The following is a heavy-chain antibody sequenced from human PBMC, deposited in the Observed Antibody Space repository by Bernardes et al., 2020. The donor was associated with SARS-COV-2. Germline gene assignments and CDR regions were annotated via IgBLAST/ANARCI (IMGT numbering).Heavy chain of an antibody. V-gene: IGHV4-38-2*01. CDR2: IYHSGST. Sequence: SETLSLTCAVSGYSISSGYYWGWIRQPPGKGLEWIGSIYHSGSTYYNPSLKSRVTISVDTSKNQFSLKLSSVTAADTAVYYCARGADMITFGGVIAYYFDYWGQ. CDR1: GYSISSGYY. CDR3: ARGADMITFGGVIAYYFDY. J-gene: IGHJ4*02. D-gene: IGHD3-16*02.